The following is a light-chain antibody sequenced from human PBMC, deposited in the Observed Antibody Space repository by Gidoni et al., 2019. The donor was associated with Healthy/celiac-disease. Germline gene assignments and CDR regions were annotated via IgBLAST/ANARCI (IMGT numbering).Light chain of an antibody. CDR3: NSRDSRGNHLGVV. V-gene: IGLV3-19*01. J-gene: IGLJ2*01. CDR1: SLRSYY. Sequence: SSELTQDPAVSVALGQTVRITCQGDSLRSYYASWYQQKPGQAPVLVIYGKNNRPSGIPDRFSGSSSGNTASLTITGAQAEDEADYYCNSRDSRGNHLGVVFGGGTKLTVL. CDR2: GKN.